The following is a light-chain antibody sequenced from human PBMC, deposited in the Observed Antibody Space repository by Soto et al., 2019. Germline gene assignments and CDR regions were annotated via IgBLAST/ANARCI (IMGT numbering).Light chain of an antibody. J-gene: IGLJ2*01. CDR2: RDS. CDR3: QVWDRSTVV. V-gene: IGLV3-9*01. CDR1: NVGSKN. Sequence: SYELTQPLSVSVALGQRARITCGGNNVGSKNVQWYQMKTGQAPVLVIYRDSNRPSGIPERFSGSNSGNTATLTISSAQAGDEADYYCQVWDRSTVVFGGGTQLTVL.